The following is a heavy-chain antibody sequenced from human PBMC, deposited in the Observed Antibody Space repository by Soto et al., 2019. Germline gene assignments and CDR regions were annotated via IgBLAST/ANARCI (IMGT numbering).Heavy chain of an antibody. Sequence: EVQLLESGGGLVQPGGSLRLSCAASGFTFSSYAMSWVRQAPGTGLEWVSGISASGGTTYYADSVKGRFTISRDNSKNTVYLQMNSLRGEDTAIYSCAAGEPHHFRGQGTLVTVSS. J-gene: IGHJ4*02. D-gene: IGHD3-10*01. CDR1: GFTFSSYA. CDR2: ISASGGTT. V-gene: IGHV3-23*01. CDR3: AAGEPHHF.